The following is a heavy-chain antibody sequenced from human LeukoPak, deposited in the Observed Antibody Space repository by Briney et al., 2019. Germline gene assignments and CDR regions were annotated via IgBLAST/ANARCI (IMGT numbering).Heavy chain of an antibody. CDR1: GYTFTSYG. D-gene: IGHD2-8*01. V-gene: IGHV1-18*01. CDR2: ISAYNGNT. Sequence: ASVKVSCRASGYTFTSYGISWVRQAPGQGLEGMGWISAYNGNTNYAQKLQGRVTMTTDTSTSTAYMELRSLRSDDTAVYYCARAGVLMVYGDYWGQGTLVTVSS. J-gene: IGHJ4*02. CDR3: ARAGVLMVYGDY.